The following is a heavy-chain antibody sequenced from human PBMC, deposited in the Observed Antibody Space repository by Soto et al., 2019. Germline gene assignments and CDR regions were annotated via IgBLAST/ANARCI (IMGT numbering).Heavy chain of an antibody. Sequence: EVQLSESGGGLVQPGGSLRLSCAASGFTFSNYAMTWVRQAPGKGLEWVSGLNGSGGSTSSADSVKGRFAISRDNSKNTPYLQMNNLRDADTGVYYCGRGFSAGKGSPPDFWGQGTLVTVSS. CDR3: GRGFSAGKGSPPDF. V-gene: IGHV3-23*01. CDR2: LNGSGGST. D-gene: IGHD3-10*01. J-gene: IGHJ4*02. CDR1: GFTFSNYA.